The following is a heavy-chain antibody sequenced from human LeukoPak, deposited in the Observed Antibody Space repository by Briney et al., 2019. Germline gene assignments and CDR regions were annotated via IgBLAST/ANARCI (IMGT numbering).Heavy chain of an antibody. CDR1: GYTLTELS. CDR3: ATDVVYSSGWYVDY. Sequence: ASVTVSCTVSGYTLTELSMHWVRQAPGKGLEWMGGFDPEDGETIYAQKFQGRVTMTEDTSTDTAYMELSSLRSEDTAVYYCATDVVYSSGWYVDYWGQGTLVTVSS. J-gene: IGHJ4*02. CDR2: FDPEDGET. D-gene: IGHD6-19*01. V-gene: IGHV1-24*01.